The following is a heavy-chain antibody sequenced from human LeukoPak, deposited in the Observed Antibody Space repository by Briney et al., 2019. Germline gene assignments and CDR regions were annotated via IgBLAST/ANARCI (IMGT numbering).Heavy chain of an antibody. V-gene: IGHV3-74*01. D-gene: IGHD3-10*01. CDR3: ARSPRYYYGSKY. CDR2: INSDGSST. Sequence: GGSLRLSCAASGFTFSSYWMHWVRQAPGKGLVWVSRINSDGSSTSYADSVKGRFTISRDNAKNSLYLQMNSLRAEDTAVYYCARSPRYYYGSKYWGQGTLVTVSS. CDR1: GFTFSSYW. J-gene: IGHJ4*02.